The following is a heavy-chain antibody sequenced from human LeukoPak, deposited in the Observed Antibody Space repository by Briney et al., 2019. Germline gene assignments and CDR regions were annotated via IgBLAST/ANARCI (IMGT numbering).Heavy chain of an antibody. CDR3: ARSYCSGGSCYVGY. V-gene: IGHV4-31*03. Sequence: PSETLSLTCTVSGGSISSGGYYWSWIRQHPGKGLEWIGYIYYSGSTYYNPSLKSRVTISVDTSKNQFSLKLSSVTAADTAVYYCARSYCSGGSCYVGYWGQGTLVTVSS. J-gene: IGHJ4*02. D-gene: IGHD2-15*01. CDR2: IYYSGST. CDR1: GGSISSGGYY.